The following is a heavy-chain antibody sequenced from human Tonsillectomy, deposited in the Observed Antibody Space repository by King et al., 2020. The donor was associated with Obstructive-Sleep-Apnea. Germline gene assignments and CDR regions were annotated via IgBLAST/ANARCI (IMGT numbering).Heavy chain of an antibody. CDR2: INYISGSI. D-gene: IGHD3-22*01. V-gene: IGHV3-9*01. CDR1: GFNFDDYA. J-gene: IGHJ5*01. CDR3: AKDMGDSSGYWLDS. Sequence: VQLVESGGGLVQPGRSLRLSCAASGFNFDDYAMHWVRQAPGKGLEWASGINYISGSIGYADSVRGRFTISRDNAKNSLYLQMNSLKVEDTALYYCAKDMGDSSGYWLDSWGQGTLVTVSS.